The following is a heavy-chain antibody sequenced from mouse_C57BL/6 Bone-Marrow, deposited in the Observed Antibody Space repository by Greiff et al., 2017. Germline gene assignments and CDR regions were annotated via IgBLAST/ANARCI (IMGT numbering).Heavy chain of an antibody. D-gene: IGHD2-2*01. Sequence: DVMLVESGEGLVKPGGSLKLSCAASGFTFSSYAMSWVRQTPEQRLEWVAYISSGGGYIYYADPVKGRFTISRDNARNTLYLQMSSLKSEDTAMYYCTRCWLQRYFDYWGQGTTLTVSS. J-gene: IGHJ2*01. CDR2: ISSGGGYI. CDR3: TRCWLQRYFDY. CDR1: GFTFSSYA. V-gene: IGHV5-9-1*02.